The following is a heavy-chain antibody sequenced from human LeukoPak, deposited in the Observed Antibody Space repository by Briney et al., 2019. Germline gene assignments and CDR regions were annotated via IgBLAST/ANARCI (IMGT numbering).Heavy chain of an antibody. J-gene: IGHJ4*02. Sequence: GGSLRLSCGTSGFFVNTNYISWVRQAPGKGLEWVSVIYCAGSTYYADSVKGRFTISRDNLKNTVYLQMNSLRAEDTALYYCARARHGMVYFDYWGQGTLVTVSS. D-gene: IGHD3-3*01. CDR3: ARARHGMVYFDY. CDR1: GFFVNTNY. CDR2: IYCAGST. V-gene: IGHV3-66*01.